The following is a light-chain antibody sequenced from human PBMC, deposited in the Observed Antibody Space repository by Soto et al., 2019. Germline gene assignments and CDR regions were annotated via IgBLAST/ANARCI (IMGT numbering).Light chain of an antibody. J-gene: IGLJ1*01. V-gene: IGLV1-40*01. CDR3: QSYDTSLSGFYV. Sequence: QSVLTQPPSVSGAPGQRVTISCTGSSSNIGAGYDVHWYQQVPGTAPKLLIYGNSNRPSGVPDRFSGSKSGTSASLAITGLQAEDEADYCCQSYDTSLSGFYVFGTGTKLTVL. CDR1: SSNIGAGYD. CDR2: GNS.